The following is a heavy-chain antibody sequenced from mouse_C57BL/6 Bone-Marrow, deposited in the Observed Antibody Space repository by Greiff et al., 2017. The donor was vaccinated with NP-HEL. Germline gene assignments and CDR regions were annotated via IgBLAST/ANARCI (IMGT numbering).Heavy chain of an antibody. CDR2: ISDGGSYT. J-gene: IGHJ1*03. D-gene: IGHD2-3*01. V-gene: IGHV5-4*03. CDR3: ARGDGYYDWYFDV. CDR1: GFTFSSYA. Sequence: DVMLVESGGGLVKPGGSLKLSCAASGFTFSSYAMSWVRQTPEKRLEWVATISDGGSYTYYPDNVKGRFTISRDNAKNNLYLQMSHLKSEDTAMYYCARGDGYYDWYFDVWGTGTTVTVSS.